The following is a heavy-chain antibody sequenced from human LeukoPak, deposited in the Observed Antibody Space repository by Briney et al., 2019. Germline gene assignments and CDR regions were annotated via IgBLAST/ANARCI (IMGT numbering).Heavy chain of an antibody. CDR3: ARDAVYYYYGMDV. D-gene: IGHD6-19*01. CDR1: GFTFSSYA. V-gene: IGHV3-23*01. CDR2: ISGSGGST. Sequence: GGSLRLSCAASGFTFSSYAMSWVRQAPGKGLEWVSAISGSGGSTYYADSVKGRFTISRDNSKNSLYLQMNSLRAEDTAVYYCARDAVYYYYGMDVWGQGTTVTVSS. J-gene: IGHJ6*02.